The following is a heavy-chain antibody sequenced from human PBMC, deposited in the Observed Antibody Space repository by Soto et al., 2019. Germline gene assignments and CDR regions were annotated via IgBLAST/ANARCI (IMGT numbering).Heavy chain of an antibody. V-gene: IGHV3-73*01. D-gene: IGHD6-13*01. CDR3: TSIAAAVHYYYYGMDV. Sequence: HPGGSLRLSCAASGFTFSGSAMHWVRQASGKGLEWVGRIRSKANSYATAYAASVKGRFTISRDDSKNTAYLQMNSLKTEDTAVYYCTSIAAAVHYYYYGMDVWGQGTTVTVSS. J-gene: IGHJ6*02. CDR2: IRSKANSYAT. CDR1: GFTFSGSA.